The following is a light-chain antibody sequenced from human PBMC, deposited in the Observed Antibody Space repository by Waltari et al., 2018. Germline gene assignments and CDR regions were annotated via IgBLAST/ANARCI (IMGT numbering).Light chain of an antibody. CDR1: SSDVGNYNL. CDR2: DDN. Sequence: QSSLTQPASVSGSPGPSITISYTGTSSDVGNYNLFSWYQQYTGKAPQVMIYDDNRRPSGVSDRFSGSKSGNTASLTISGVQAEDEADYYCCSYAGSYTWVFGGGTKLTVL. V-gene: IGLV2-23*01. CDR3: CSYAGSYTWV. J-gene: IGLJ3*02.